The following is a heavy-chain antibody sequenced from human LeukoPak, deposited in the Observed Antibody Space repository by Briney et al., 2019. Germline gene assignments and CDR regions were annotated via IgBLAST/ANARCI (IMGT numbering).Heavy chain of an antibody. Sequence: GASVKVSCKASGYTFTGYYMHWVRQAPGQGLEWMGWINPNSGGTNYAQKLQGRVTITRDTSISTAYMELSRLRSDDTAVYYCARVPDAYCGGDCYPDYWGQGTLVTVSS. J-gene: IGHJ4*02. CDR1: GYTFTGYY. CDR3: ARVPDAYCGGDCYPDY. D-gene: IGHD2-21*02. CDR2: INPNSGGT. V-gene: IGHV1-2*02.